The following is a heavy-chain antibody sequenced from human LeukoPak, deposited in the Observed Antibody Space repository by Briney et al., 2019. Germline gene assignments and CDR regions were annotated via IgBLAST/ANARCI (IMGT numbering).Heavy chain of an antibody. V-gene: IGHV1-2*02. Sequence: ASVKVSCKASGYTFTGYYMHWVRQAPGQGIEWMGWINPNSGGTNYAQKFQGRVTMTRDTSISTAYMELSRLRSDDTAVYYCARDNGSGSYYTPYYYMDVWGKGTTVTISS. CDR3: ARDNGSGSYYTPYYYMDV. CDR1: GYTFTGYY. D-gene: IGHD3-10*01. J-gene: IGHJ6*03. CDR2: INPNSGGT.